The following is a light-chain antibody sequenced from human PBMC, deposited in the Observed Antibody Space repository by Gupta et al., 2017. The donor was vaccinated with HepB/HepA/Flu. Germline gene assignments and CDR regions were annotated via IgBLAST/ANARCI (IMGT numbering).Light chain of an antibody. Sequence: SSELTQDSAVSVALGQTVRITCQGDSLRTYHANWYQQKPGQAPQLVIFGKDNRPSGIPDRFSGSSSGNTASLTITGAQAEDEADYDCHSRDSNNNHRVFGGGTKLTVL. V-gene: IGLV3-19*01. CDR1: SLRTYH. CDR2: GKD. CDR3: HSRDSNNNHRV. J-gene: IGLJ2*01.